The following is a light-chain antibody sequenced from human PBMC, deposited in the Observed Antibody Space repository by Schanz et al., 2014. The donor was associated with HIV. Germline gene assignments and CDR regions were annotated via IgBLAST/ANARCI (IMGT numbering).Light chain of an antibody. V-gene: IGKV3-20*01. CDR1: QSVSSDY. CDR2: GAS. Sequence: EIVLTQSPATLSLSPGERATLSCRASQSVSSDYLGWYQQKPGQAPRLIMFGASSRATGIPDRFSGSGSGTEFTLTISSLQSEDFAVYYCQQYDDWPPWTFGQGTKVEIK. J-gene: IGKJ1*01. CDR3: QQYDDWPPWT.